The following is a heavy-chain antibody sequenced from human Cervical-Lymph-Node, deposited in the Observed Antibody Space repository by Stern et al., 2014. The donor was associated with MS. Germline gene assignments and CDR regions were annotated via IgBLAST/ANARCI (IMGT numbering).Heavy chain of an antibody. J-gene: IGHJ4*02. CDR2: IYYRGNA. CDR3: ARRRQTWDFDS. D-gene: IGHD7-27*01. V-gene: IGHV4-31*03. CDR1: GASLSGGNYY. Sequence: QLQLQESGPGLVKTSQTLSLTCNVSGASLSGGNYYWSWIRQPPGQGLEWIGYIYYRGNAYYKPSLKSRVTLSVDTSTNQFSMMLTSVTAADTAVYFCARRRQTWDFDSWGQGALVTVSS.